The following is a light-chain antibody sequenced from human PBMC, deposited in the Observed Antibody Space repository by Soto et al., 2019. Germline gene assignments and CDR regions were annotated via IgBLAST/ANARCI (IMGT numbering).Light chain of an antibody. CDR3: QKYNSVPFT. CDR1: HGISNY. J-gene: IGKJ3*01. V-gene: IGKV1-27*01. CDR2: ASS. Sequence: DIQMTQSASSLSASVGDRVTITCRASHGISNYLAWYQQKPGKVPKLLIYASSTLQSGVSSGFSGSGSGTDFTLTIRSLQPEDVATSYCQKYNSVPFTFGPGTKVDL.